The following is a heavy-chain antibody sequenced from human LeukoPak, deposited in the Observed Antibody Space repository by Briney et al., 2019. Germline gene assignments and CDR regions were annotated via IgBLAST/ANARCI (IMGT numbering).Heavy chain of an antibody. Sequence: SETLSLTCTVSGGSISSGDYYWSWIRQPPGKGLEWIGYIYYSGSTYNNPSLKSRATISVNTSKNQFSLKRSAVTPPAPAVYYCARGRIAAARYYFDYWGQGTLVTVRS. V-gene: IGHV4-30-4*08. CDR3: ARGRIAAARYYFDY. CDR1: GGSISSGDYY. D-gene: IGHD6-13*01. J-gene: IGHJ4*02. CDR2: IYYSGST.